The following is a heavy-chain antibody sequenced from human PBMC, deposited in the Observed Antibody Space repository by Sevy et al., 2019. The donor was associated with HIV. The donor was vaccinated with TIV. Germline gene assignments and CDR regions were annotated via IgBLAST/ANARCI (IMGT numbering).Heavy chain of an antibody. CDR2: IYSSGST. CDR1: GFTVSSNY. CDR3: ARDEGGSGSYYNFY. J-gene: IGHJ4*02. V-gene: IGHV3-53*01. D-gene: IGHD3-10*01. Sequence: GGSLRLSCAASGFTVSSNYMSWVRQAPGKGLEWVSVIYSSGSTYYVDSVKGRFTISRDNSKNTLYLQMNSLRAEDTAVYYCARDEGGSGSYYNFYWGQGTLVTVSS.